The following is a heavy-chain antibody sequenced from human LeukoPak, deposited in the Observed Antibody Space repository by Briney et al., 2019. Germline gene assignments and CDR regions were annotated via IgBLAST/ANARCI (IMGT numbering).Heavy chain of an antibody. D-gene: IGHD1-7*01. J-gene: IGHJ3*02. V-gene: IGHV3-53*01. CDR2: LYSGGNT. Sequence: GGSLRLYCAASGFTVSSNYMSCVRQAPGKGLECVSILYSGGNTYYADSVKGRFTISRDSSKNTLYLQLNSLRAEDTAVYYCARRSSRGTAGDAFDIWGQGTMVTVSS. CDR1: GFTVSSNY. CDR3: ARRSSRGTAGDAFDI.